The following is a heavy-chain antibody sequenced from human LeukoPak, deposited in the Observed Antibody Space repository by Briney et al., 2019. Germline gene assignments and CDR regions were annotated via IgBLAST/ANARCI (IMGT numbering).Heavy chain of an antibody. V-gene: IGHV3-64D*06. CDR2: ISSNGGST. J-gene: IGHJ4*02. CDR3: VKDVHFTAMATTGDY. CDR1: EFTFSSYA. D-gene: IGHD5-18*01. Sequence: PGGSLRLSCSASEFTFSSYAMHWVRQAPGKGLEYVSAISSNGGSTYYADSVKGRFTISRDNSKNTLYLQMSSLRAEDTAVYYCVKDVHFTAMATTGDYWGQGTLVTVSS.